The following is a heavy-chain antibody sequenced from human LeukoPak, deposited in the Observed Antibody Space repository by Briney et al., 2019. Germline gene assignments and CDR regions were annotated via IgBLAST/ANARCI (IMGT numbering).Heavy chain of an antibody. J-gene: IGHJ4*02. CDR2: ISGSGGST. D-gene: IGHD6-13*01. CDR1: GFTFSSYG. CDR3: AKGMGIAAAGADIWYYFDY. Sequence: GGSLRLSCAASGFTFSSYGMSWVRQAPGKGLEWVSAISGSGGSTYYADSVKGRFTISRDNSKNTLYLQMNSLRAEDTAVYYCAKGMGIAAAGADIWYYFDYWGQGTLVTVSS. V-gene: IGHV3-23*01.